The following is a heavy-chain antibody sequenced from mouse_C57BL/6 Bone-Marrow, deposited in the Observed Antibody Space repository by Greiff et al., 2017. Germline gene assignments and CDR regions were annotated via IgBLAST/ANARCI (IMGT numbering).Heavy chain of an antibody. CDR2: IDPSDSYT. CDR3: ARRKLGPAMDY. Sequence: QVQLQQPGAELVMPGASVKLSCKASGYTFTSYWMHWVKQRPGQGLEWIGEIDPSDSYTNYNQKFKGKSTLTVDKSSSTAYMQLSSLTSEDSAVYYCARRKLGPAMDYWGQGTSVTVSS. J-gene: IGHJ4*01. CDR1: GYTFTSYW. D-gene: IGHD4-1*01. V-gene: IGHV1-69*01.